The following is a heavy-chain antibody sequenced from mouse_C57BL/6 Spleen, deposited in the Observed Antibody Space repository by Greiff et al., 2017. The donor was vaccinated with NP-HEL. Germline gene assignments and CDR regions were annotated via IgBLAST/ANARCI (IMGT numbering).Heavy chain of an antibody. CDR3: ARQLSLYYFDY. Sequence: VQLKQSGPELVKPGASVKIPCKASGYTFTDYNMDWVKQSHGKSLEWIGDINPNNGGTIYNQKLTGKATLTVDKSSSTADMELRSLTSGETAVYYCARQLSLYYFDYWGQGTTLTVSS. D-gene: IGHD3-2*02. CDR2: INPNNGGT. V-gene: IGHV1-18*01. CDR1: GYTFTDYN. J-gene: IGHJ2*01.